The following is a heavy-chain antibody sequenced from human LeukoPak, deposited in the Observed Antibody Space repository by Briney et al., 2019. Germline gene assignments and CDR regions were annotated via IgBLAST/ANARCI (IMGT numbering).Heavy chain of an antibody. D-gene: IGHD1-26*01. CDR3: ARIQRVGGSAQ. CDR2: LHYTGAT. J-gene: IGHJ4*02. Sequence: SETLSPSCSVSGDSINNVDYYWAWVRQPPGKGLEWIASLHYTGATYYNSSLKSRATVFLPGSVREFATGSQFSLTLTSVTAADTAMYYCARIQRVGGSAQWVQGTLVSVSS. CDR1: GDSINNVDYY. V-gene: IGHV4-39*01.